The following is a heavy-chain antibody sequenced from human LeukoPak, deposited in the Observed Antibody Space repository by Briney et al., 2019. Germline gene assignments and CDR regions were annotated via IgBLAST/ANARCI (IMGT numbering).Heavy chain of an antibody. Sequence: GESLKISCKGSGYNFNTSWIGWVRQMPGKGLEWMGVIYPGDSDTIYNPSLQGQVTLSVDKSNSTAYLQWNTLKASDTATYYCAKHPSGNSYLPLNCWDQGTLVTVSS. CDR2: IYPGDSDT. J-gene: IGHJ4*02. D-gene: IGHD1-1*01. V-gene: IGHV5-51*01. CDR1: GYNFNTSW. CDR3: AKHPSGNSYLPLNC.